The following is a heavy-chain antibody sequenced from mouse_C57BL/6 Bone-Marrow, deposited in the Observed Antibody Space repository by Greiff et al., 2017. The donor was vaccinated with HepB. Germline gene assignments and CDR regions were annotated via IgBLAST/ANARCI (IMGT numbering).Heavy chain of an antibody. J-gene: IGHJ4*01. CDR3: ASNYEGSYAMDY. D-gene: IGHD2-1*01. V-gene: IGHV5-12*01. CDR1: GFTFSDYY. Sequence: EVQLVESGGGLVQPGGSLKLSCAASGFTFSDYYMYWVRQTPEKRLEWVAYISNGGGSTYYPDTVKGRFTISRDNAKNTLYLQMSRLKSEDTAMYYCASNYEGSYAMDYWGQGTSVTVSS. CDR2: ISNGGGST.